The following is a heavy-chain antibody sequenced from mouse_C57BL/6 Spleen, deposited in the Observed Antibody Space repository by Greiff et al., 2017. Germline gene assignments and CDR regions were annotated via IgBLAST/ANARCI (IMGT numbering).Heavy chain of an antibody. D-gene: IGHD1-1*01. J-gene: IGHJ2*01. CDR1: GYTFTDYN. Sequence: VQLQQSGPELVKPGASVKIPCKASGYTFTDYNMDWVKQSHGKSLEWIGDINPNNGGTIYNQKFKGKATLTVDKSSSTAYMELRSLTSEDTAVYYCARKGNYGSSYPYYFDYWGQGTTLTVSS. CDR3: ARKGNYGSSYPYYFDY. V-gene: IGHV1-18*01. CDR2: INPNNGGT.